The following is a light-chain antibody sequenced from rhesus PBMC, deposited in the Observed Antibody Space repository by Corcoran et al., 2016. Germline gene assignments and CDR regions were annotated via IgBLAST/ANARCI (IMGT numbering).Light chain of an antibody. Sequence: DIQMTHSPSSLSASVGDTVTITCRASQSISSWLDWYQQKPGKAPKILIYKASSLQSGVPSRFSGSGSVTDFTLTISSLQPEDFATYYCLKYSSSPPYSFGQGTKVEIK. V-gene: IGKV1-22*01. J-gene: IGKJ2*01. CDR2: KAS. CDR3: LKYSSSPPYS. CDR1: QSISSW.